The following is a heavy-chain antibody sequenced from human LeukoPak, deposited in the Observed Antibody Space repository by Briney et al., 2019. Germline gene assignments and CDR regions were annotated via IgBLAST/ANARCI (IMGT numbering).Heavy chain of an antibody. CDR1: GGSISSGGYY. Sequence: KASETLSLTCTVSGGSISSGGYYWGWIRQPPGKGLEWIGYMYHSGSTYYNPSLKSRVTISVDRAKNQFSLKLSSVTAADTAVYYCARDLGRHYFDYWGQGTLVTVSS. CDR3: ARDLGRHYFDY. CDR2: MYHSGST. J-gene: IGHJ4*02. V-gene: IGHV4-30-2*01. D-gene: IGHD2-15*01.